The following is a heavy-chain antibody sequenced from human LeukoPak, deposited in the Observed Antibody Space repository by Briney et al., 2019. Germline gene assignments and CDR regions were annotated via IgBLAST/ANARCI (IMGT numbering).Heavy chain of an antibody. CDR1: GASISSYY. V-gene: IGHV4-4*07. J-gene: IGHJ4*02. CDR3: ARGRYGWLPFDY. D-gene: IGHD3-16*01. CDR2: IYVSGTS. Sequence: TSETLSLTCTVSGASISSYYWSWIRQPAGKGLEWIGRIYVSGTSVYNPSLKSRVSMSVDTSKNQLSLRLRSVTAADTAVYYCARGRYGWLPFDYWGQGTLVTVSS.